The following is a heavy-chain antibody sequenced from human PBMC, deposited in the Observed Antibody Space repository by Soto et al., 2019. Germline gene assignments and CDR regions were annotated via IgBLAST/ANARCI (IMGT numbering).Heavy chain of an antibody. Sequence: QVQLGESGGGVVQPGRSLRLSCAASGFTVSSYAMHWVRQAPGKGLEWVAVISYDGSNKYYADSVKGRFTISRDNSKNTLYLQMNSLRAEDTAVYYCARDREGGWLVISHDFDYWGQGTVVTVSS. CDR3: ARDREGGWLVISHDFDY. D-gene: IGHD6-19*01. V-gene: IGHV3-30-3*01. CDR2: ISYDGSNK. J-gene: IGHJ4*02. CDR1: GFTVSSYA.